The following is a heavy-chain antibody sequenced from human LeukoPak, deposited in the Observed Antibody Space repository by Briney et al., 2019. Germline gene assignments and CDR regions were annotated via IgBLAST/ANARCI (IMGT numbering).Heavy chain of an antibody. D-gene: IGHD3-9*01. CDR1: GFTFSSYA. V-gene: IGHV3-30*04. J-gene: IGHJ4*02. CDR2: ISYDGSNK. CDR3: ARAWLRYFDWSSLFDY. Sequence: GRSLILSCAASGFTFSSYAMHWVRQAPGKGLEWVAVISYDGSNKYYADSVKGRFTISRDNSKNTLYLQMNSLRAEDTAVYYCARAWLRYFDWSSLFDYWGQGTLVTVSS.